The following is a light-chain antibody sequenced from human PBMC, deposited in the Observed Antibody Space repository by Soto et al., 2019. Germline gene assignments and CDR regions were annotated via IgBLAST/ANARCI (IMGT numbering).Light chain of an antibody. Sequence: QSVLTQPPSVSGAPGQRVTISCTGSSSNIGAGYDVHWYQQLPGTAPKLLIYGNGNRPSGVPDRFSGSKSGTSASLAITGLRAEDEADYYCQSYDTSLSGLYVFGTGTKVTVL. CDR3: QSYDTSLSGLYV. V-gene: IGLV1-40*01. J-gene: IGLJ1*01. CDR2: GNG. CDR1: SSNIGAGYD.